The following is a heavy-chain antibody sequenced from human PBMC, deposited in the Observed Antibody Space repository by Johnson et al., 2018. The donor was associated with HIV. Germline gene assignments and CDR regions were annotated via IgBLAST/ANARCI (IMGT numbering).Heavy chain of an antibody. V-gene: IGHV3-30*14. D-gene: IGHD3-22*01. Sequence: QVQLVESGGGVVQPGRSLRLSCAASGFTFSSYAMHWVRQAPGKGLEWVAVISYDGSNKYYADSVKGRFTISRDNSKNTLYLQMNSLIAEDTAFYYCARADSTYSYYASTGYYYHDAFDIWGQGTKVTVSS. CDR3: ARADSTYSYYASTGYYYHDAFDI. CDR1: GFTFSSYA. CDR2: ISYDGSNK. J-gene: IGHJ3*02.